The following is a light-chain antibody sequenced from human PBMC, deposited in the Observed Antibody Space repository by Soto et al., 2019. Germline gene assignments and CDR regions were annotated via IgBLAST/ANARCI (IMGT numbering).Light chain of an antibody. V-gene: IGKV2-28*01. CDR3: MQALQTPYT. CDR2: LGF. J-gene: IGKJ2*01. Sequence: EIVMTQSPPSLTVTPGEPASISCSSSQRLLHSNGNIFLDWYLQKPGQSPQLLIYLGFNRASGVPDGVSGSAAGTDFTLKISRVEAEDAGVYYCMQALQTPYTFGQGTKLEIK. CDR1: QRLLHSNGNIF.